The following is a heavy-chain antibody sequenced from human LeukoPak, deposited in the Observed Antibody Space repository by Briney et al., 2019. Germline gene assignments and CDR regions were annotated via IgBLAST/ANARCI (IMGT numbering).Heavy chain of an antibody. CDR2: IYHSGST. CDR1: GGSFSGYY. Sequence: SETLSLTCAVYGGSFSGYYWSWIRQPPGKGLEWIGSIYHSGSTYYNPSLKSRVTISVDTSKNQFSLKLSSVTAADTAVYYCARAGSITIFGVVIIIDYWGQGTLVTVSS. CDR3: ARAGSITIFGVVIIIDY. V-gene: IGHV4-34*01. D-gene: IGHD3-3*01. J-gene: IGHJ4*02.